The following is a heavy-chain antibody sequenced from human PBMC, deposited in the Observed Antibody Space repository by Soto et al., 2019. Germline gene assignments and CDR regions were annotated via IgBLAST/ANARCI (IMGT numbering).Heavy chain of an antibody. CDR1: GYTFTSYA. Sequence: QVQLVQSGAEVKKPGASVKVSCKASGYTFTSYAMHWVRQAPGQRLEWMGWINAGNGNTKYSQKFQGRVTITRDTSASTAYMELSNLRSEDTAVYYCVRGPGGPDGPGDYWGQGTLVTVSS. CDR2: INAGNGNT. J-gene: IGHJ4*02. D-gene: IGHD2-15*01. CDR3: VRGPGGPDGPGDY. V-gene: IGHV1-3*01.